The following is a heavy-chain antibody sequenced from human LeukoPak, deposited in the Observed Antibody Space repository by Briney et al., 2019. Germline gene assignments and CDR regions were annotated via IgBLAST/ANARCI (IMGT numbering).Heavy chain of an antibody. Sequence: PGGSLRLSCAASGFTVSSNYMSWVRQAPGKGLDWASVIYSGGSTYYADSVKGRFTISRDNSKNTLYLQMNSLRAEDTAVYYCAREERPYDILTGYYNVAFFDYWGQGTLVTVSS. V-gene: IGHV3-53*01. CDR1: GFTVSSNY. CDR3: AREERPYDILTGYYNVAFFDY. J-gene: IGHJ4*02. CDR2: IYSGGST. D-gene: IGHD3-9*01.